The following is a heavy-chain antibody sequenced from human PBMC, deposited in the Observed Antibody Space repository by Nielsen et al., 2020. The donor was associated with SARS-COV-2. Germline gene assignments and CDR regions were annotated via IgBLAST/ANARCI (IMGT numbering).Heavy chain of an antibody. Sequence: GGSLRLSCAASGFTFDDYAIHWVRQAPGKGLEWVSGISWNSGSIGYADSVKGRFTISRDNAKNSLYLQMNSLRAEDTALYYCAKVGQQLFDYWGQGTLVTVSS. J-gene: IGHJ4*02. CDR3: AKVGQQLFDY. V-gene: IGHV3-9*01. CDR1: GFTFDDYA. CDR2: ISWNSGSI. D-gene: IGHD6-13*01.